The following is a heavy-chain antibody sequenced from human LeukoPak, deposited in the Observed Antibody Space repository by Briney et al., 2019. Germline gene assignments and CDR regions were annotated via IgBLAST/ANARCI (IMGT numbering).Heavy chain of an antibody. Sequence: SQTLSLTCTVSGGSISSGSYYWSWIRQPAGKGLEWIGRIYTSGSTYYNPSLKSRVTISDDTSKNQFSLKLNSVTAADTAVYYCARAVSIQLWTQSAFDIWGQGTMVTVSS. CDR1: GGSISSGSYY. J-gene: IGHJ3*02. D-gene: IGHD5-18*01. CDR2: IYTSGST. V-gene: IGHV4-61*02. CDR3: ARAVSIQLWTQSAFDI.